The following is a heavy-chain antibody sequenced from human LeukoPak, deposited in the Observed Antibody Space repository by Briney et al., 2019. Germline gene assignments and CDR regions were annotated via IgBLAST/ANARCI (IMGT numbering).Heavy chain of an antibody. CDR1: AFIVSDNY. V-gene: IGHV3-21*01. J-gene: IGHJ4*02. D-gene: IGHD3-16*01. Sequence: GGSLRLSCVASAFIVSDNYMSWVRQAPGKGLEWVSSISSSSSYIYYADSVKGRFTISRDNAKNSLYLEMNSLRAEDTAVYYCARGGGLYWGQGTLVTVSS. CDR2: ISSSSSYI. CDR3: ARGGGLY.